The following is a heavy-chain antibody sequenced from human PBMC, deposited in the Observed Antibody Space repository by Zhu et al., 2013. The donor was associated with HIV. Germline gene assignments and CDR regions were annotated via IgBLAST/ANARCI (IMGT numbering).Heavy chain of an antibody. CDR3: ARGDYSSGWYVH. Sequence: QVQLQQWGAGLLKPSETLSLTCAVYGGSFTDYSWSWIRQPPGKGLEWLGDINQRGVTHYNPALESRVSISIDTSKSQFSLKLTSVTAADTAVYYCARGDYSSGWYVHWGQGTLVTVSS. J-gene: IGHJ5*02. CDR1: GGSFTDYS. V-gene: IGHV4-34*01. CDR2: INQRGVT. D-gene: IGHD6-19*01.